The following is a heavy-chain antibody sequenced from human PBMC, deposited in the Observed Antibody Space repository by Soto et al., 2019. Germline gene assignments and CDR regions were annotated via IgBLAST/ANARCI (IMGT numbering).Heavy chain of an antibody. CDR1: GFTFSDYY. CDR3: ARDPGHSSSWKNWFDP. CDR2: ISSSGSTI. V-gene: IGHV3-11*01. J-gene: IGHJ5*02. D-gene: IGHD6-13*01. Sequence: GGSLRLSCAASGFTFSDYYMSWIRQAPGKGLEWVSYISSSGSTIYYADSVKGRFTISRDNAKNSLYLQMNSLRAEDTAVYYCARDPGHSSSWKNWFDPWCQGTLVTVSS.